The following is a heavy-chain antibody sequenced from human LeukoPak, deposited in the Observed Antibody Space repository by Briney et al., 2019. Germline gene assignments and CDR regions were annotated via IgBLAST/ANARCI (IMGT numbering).Heavy chain of an antibody. CDR2: INVKSGAT. CDR1: GYTFTGYH. Sequence: ASVKVSCTASGYTFTGYHMHWVRQAPGQGPEWMGRINVKSGATDYAQKFQGRVTVTRDTSISTAYMELSSLRSDDTAVYYCARVGRESSTGWLDYWGQGTLVTVSS. CDR3: ARVGRESSTGWLDY. D-gene: IGHD6-19*01. V-gene: IGHV1-2*06. J-gene: IGHJ4*02.